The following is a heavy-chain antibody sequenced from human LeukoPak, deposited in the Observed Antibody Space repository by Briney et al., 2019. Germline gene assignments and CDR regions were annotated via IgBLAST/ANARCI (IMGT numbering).Heavy chain of an antibody. CDR2: IYYSGST. Sequence: SKTLSLTCTVSGGFISSYYWSWTRQPPGKGLEWIGYIYYSGSTNYNPSLKSRVTISVDTSKNQFSLKLSSVTAADTAVYYCARMPSDIVVVPAANYYYYMYVWGKGTTVTVSS. D-gene: IGHD2-2*01. V-gene: IGHV4-59*01. J-gene: IGHJ6*03. CDR3: ARMPSDIVVVPAANYYYYMYV. CDR1: GGFISSYY.